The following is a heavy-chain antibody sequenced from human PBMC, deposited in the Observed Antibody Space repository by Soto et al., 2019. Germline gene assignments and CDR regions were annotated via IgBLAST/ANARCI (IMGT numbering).Heavy chain of an antibody. CDR1: GYTFSTYA. J-gene: IGHJ6*02. V-gene: IGHV1-3*01. CDR2: INGGNGHT. CDR3: ARGKGMEENYYYYGMDV. Sequence: ASVEVSCEASGYTFSTYAFHWVRRAPGQGLEWMGWINGGNGHTRYSQKFKDRVTISRDTPASTAYMELSGLRSEDTAVYYCARGKGMEENYYYYGMDVWGQGTTVTVSS. D-gene: IGHD1-1*01.